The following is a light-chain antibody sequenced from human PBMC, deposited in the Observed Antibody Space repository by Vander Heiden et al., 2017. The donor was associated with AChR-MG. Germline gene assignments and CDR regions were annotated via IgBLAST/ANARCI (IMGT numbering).Light chain of an antibody. V-gene: IGKV1-9*01. Sequence: IQLTQSPTSLSASVGDRVTITCRASQAINNYLAWYQQEPGKAPKLLIYASSTLQSGVPSRFSGSGSGTDFTLTISSLQPEDFATYYCQQFKHYPLTFGGGTKVEIK. J-gene: IGKJ4*01. CDR2: ASS. CDR1: QAINNY. CDR3: QQFKHYPLT.